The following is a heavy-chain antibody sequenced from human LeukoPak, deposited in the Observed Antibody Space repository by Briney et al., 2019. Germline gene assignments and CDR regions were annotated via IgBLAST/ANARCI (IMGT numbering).Heavy chain of an antibody. J-gene: IGHJ4*02. CDR1: GVSISTSTHY. Sequence: SETLSLTCTVSGVSISTSTHYWAWIRQPPGKGLEWLESMFYRGSTYYNASLKSRVTLSVDTSRNQFSLKLSSVTPSDTAMYYCARQGGWGGAASLIEFWGQGTLVTVSS. D-gene: IGHD2-15*01. CDR3: ARQGGWGGAASLIEF. CDR2: MFYRGST. V-gene: IGHV4-39*01.